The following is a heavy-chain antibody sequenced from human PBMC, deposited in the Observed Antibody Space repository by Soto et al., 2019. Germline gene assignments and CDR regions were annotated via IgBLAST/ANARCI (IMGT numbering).Heavy chain of an antibody. Sequence: QVQLQESGPGLVKPSETLSLTCTVSGGSVSSGSYYWGWIPQPPGKGLEWTGYIYYSGSTNYNPSLNSRVTIAVDTAKNHCSLKLSAVTAPDTAVYYCAREAGHQLPYYFDCCGQGTLVTVSS. CDR2: IYYSGST. V-gene: IGHV4-61*01. CDR3: AREAGHQLPYYFDC. CDR1: GGSVSSGSYY. J-gene: IGHJ4*02. D-gene: IGHD6-19*01.